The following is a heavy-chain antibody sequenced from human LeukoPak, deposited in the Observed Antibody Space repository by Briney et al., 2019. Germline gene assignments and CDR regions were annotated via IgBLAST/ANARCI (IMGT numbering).Heavy chain of an antibody. CDR1: GGSISSYY. CDR2: IYYSGST. J-gene: IGHJ4*02. CDR3: ARESYDSSGYHFDY. V-gene: IGHV4-59*01. Sequence: SETLSLTCTVSGGSISSYYWSWIRQPPGKGLEWIGYIYYSGSTNYNPSLKSRVTISVDTSKNQFSLKLSSVTAADTAVYYCARESYDSSGYHFDYWGQGTLVTVSS. D-gene: IGHD3-22*01.